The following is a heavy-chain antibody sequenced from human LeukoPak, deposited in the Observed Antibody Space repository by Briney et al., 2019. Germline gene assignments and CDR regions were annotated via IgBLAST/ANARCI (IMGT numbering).Heavy chain of an antibody. J-gene: IGHJ5*02. CDR1: GDTFSSYA. CDR3: ARARSPSSGYLLRDHNWFDP. Sequence: ASVKVSCKASGDTFSSYAISWVRQAPGQGLEWMGGIIPIFGTANYAQKFQGRVTITTDESTSTAYMELSSLRSEDTAVYYCARARSPSSGYLLRDHNWFDPWGQGTLVTVSS. V-gene: IGHV1-69*05. CDR2: IIPIFGTA. D-gene: IGHD3-22*01.